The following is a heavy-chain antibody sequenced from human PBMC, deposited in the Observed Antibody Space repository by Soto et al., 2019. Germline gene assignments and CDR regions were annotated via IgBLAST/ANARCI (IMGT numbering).Heavy chain of an antibody. J-gene: IGHJ4*01. D-gene: IGHD5-18*01. V-gene: IGHV1-69*06. CDR3: ATVAPPLSGAFTYGYDGPFDY. CDR2: IIGVFPTT. CDR1: GGSPA. Sequence: QVQLVQSGAEVKKPGSSVKVSCKTSGGSPATSWVRQAPGHGPEWLGGIIGVFPTTNKAEKFEGRVTITADKSTCTAYMELSSLTSVDTAVYYCATVAPPLSGAFTYGYDGPFDYWGHGILVIVSS.